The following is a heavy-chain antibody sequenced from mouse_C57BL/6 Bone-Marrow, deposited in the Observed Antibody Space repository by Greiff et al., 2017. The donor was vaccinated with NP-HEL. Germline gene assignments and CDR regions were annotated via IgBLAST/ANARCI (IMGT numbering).Heavy chain of an antibody. V-gene: IGHV1-64*01. D-gene: IGHD1-1*01. CDR2: IHPNSGST. J-gene: IGHJ4*01. CDR1: GYTFTSYW. CDR3: ARPLLRYAMDY. Sequence: QVQLQQSGAELVKPGASVKLSCKASGYTFTSYWMHWVKQRPGQGLEWIGMIHPNSGSTNYNEKFKSKATLTVDKSSSTAYMQLSSLTSEDSAVYYCARPLLRYAMDYWGQGTSVTVSS.